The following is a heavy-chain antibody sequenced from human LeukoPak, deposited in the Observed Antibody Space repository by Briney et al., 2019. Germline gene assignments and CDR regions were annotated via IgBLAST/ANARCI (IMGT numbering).Heavy chain of an antibody. D-gene: IGHD3-10*01. CDR1: GFSFSNYG. J-gene: IGHJ4*02. CDR2: IWYDGSKK. Sequence: GGSLRLSCAASGFSFSNYGIHWVRQAPGKGLEWVAFIWYDGSKKYYTDSVRGRFTISRDNSKNTLYLQMNSLRAEDAAVYYCAAIMVRGVIIPLDWGQGTLVTVSS. CDR3: AAIMVRGVIIPLD. V-gene: IGHV3-30*02.